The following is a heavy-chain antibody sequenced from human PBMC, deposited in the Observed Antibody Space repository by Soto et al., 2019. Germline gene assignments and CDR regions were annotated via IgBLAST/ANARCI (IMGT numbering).Heavy chain of an antibody. CDR3: AKTAMVTYYYDMDV. CDR2: ISYDGSNK. Sequence: QVLLVESGGGVVQPGRSLRLSCAASGFTFSSYGMHWVRQAPGKGLEWVAVISYDGSNKYYADSVKGRFTISRDNSNNTLYLQMHSLRAGDTAVYYCAKTAMVTYYYDMDVWGQGTTVTVSS. V-gene: IGHV3-30*18. D-gene: IGHD5-18*01. J-gene: IGHJ6*02. CDR1: GFTFSSYG.